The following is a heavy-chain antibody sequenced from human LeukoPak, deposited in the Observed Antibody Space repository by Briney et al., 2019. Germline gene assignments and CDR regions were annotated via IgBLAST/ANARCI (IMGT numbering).Heavy chain of an antibody. CDR1: GGSISSYY. CDR2: IYYSGGI. D-gene: IGHD1-7*01. CDR3: ARGSRELYYFDY. Sequence: PSETLSLTCTVSGGSISSYYWSWIRQPPGKGLEWIGYIYYSGGIKYNPSLKSRVTISVDASKTQFSLKLNSVTAADTAVYYCARGSRELYYFDYWGQGTLVTVSS. J-gene: IGHJ4*02. V-gene: IGHV4-59*01.